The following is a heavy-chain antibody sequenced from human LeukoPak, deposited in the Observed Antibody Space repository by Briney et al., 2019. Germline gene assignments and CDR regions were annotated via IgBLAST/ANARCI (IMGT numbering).Heavy chain of an antibody. Sequence: SETLSLTCAVYGGSFSGYYWSWIRQPPGKGLEWIGEINHSGSTNYNPSLKSRVTISVDTSKNQFSLKLSSVTAADTAVYYCARQCCGYSYGYVDYWGQGTLVTVSS. CDR1: GGSFSGYY. D-gene: IGHD5-18*01. J-gene: IGHJ4*02. CDR2: INHSGST. V-gene: IGHV4-34*01. CDR3: ARQCCGYSYGYVDY.